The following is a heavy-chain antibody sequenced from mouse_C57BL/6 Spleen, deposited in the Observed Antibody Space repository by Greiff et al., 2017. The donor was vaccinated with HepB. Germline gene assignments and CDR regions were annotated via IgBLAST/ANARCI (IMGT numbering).Heavy chain of an antibody. V-gene: IGHV1-85*01. Sequence: VHLVESGPELVKPGASVKLSCKASGYTFTSYDINWVKQRPGQGLEWIGWIYPRDGSTKYNEKFKGKATLTVDTSSSTAYMELHSLTSEDSAVYFCARPTRGAMDYWGQGTSVTVSS. J-gene: IGHJ4*01. CDR2: IYPRDGST. CDR1: GYTFTSYD. CDR3: ARPTRGAMDY.